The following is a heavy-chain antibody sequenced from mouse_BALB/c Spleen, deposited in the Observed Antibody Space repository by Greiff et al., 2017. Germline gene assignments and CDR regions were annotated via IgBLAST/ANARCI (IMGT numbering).Heavy chain of an antibody. Sequence: VQLQQPGAELVKPGASVKLSCKASGYTFTSYWMHWVKQRPGQGLEWIGEINPSNGRTNYNEKFKSKATLTVDKSSSTAYMQLSSLTSEDSAVYYCARWDYDYSWFAYWGQGTLVTVSA. CDR1: GYTFTSYW. CDR2: INPSNGRT. CDR3: ARWDYDYSWFAY. D-gene: IGHD2-4*01. J-gene: IGHJ3*01. V-gene: IGHV1S81*02.